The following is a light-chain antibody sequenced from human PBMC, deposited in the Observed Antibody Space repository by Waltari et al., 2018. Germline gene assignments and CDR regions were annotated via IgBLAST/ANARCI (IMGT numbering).Light chain of an antibody. V-gene: IGKV4-1*01. J-gene: IGKJ5*01. CDR3: QQYYSTLIT. CDR2: WAS. CDR1: QSVLYTANNQNY. Sequence: DIVMTQSPDSLAVSLGERATFNCKSSQSVLYTANNQNYLAWYQQKPGQSPKLLIYWASTRESGVPDRFNGSGSGTDFTLTISSLQAEDVAVYYCQQYYSTLITFGQGTRLEIK.